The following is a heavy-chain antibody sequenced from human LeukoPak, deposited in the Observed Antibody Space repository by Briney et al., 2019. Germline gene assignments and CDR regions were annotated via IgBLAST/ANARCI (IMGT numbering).Heavy chain of an antibody. V-gene: IGHV1-18*01. Sequence: GGSLRLSCAASGFTFTSYGISWVRQAPGKGLEGMGWISAYNGTTNYAQKLQGRVTMTTDTSTSTAYMELRSLRSDDTAVYYCARAVGLEPPYYFDYWGQGTLVTVSS. D-gene: IGHD3/OR15-3a*01. CDR1: GFTFTSYG. J-gene: IGHJ4*02. CDR2: ISAYNGTT. CDR3: ARAVGLEPPYYFDY.